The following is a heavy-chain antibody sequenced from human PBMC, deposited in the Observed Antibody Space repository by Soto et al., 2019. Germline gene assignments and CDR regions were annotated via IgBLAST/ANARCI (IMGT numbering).Heavy chain of an antibody. CDR2: ISSSSSTI. V-gene: IGHV3-48*01. CDR1: GFTFSSYS. Sequence: GGSLRLSCAASGFTFSSYSMNWVRQAPGKGLEWVSYISSSSSTIYYADSVKGRFTISRDNAKNSLYLQMNSLRAEDTAVYYCARRDSVWFGEFIYMDVWGKGTTVTVSS. CDR3: ARRDSVWFGEFIYMDV. D-gene: IGHD3-10*01. J-gene: IGHJ6*03.